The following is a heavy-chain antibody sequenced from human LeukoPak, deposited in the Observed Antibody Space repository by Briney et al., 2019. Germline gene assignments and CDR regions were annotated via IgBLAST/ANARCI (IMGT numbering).Heavy chain of an antibody. J-gene: IGHJ4*02. Sequence: SETLSLTCAVYGGSFSGYYWSWIRQPPGKGLEWIGEINHSGSTNYNPSLKSRVTISVDTSKNQFSLKLSSVTAADTAVYYCARGGPRYYYDSSGYYYADYYLDYWGQGTLVTVSS. CDR3: ARGGPRYYYDSSGYYYADYYLDY. CDR1: GGSFSGYY. CDR2: INHSGST. D-gene: IGHD3-22*01. V-gene: IGHV4-34*01.